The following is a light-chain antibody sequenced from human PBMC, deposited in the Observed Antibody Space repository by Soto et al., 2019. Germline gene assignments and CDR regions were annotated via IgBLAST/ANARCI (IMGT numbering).Light chain of an antibody. CDR3: QQYNSYTWT. CDR2: GAS. V-gene: IGKV3D-15*01. J-gene: IGKJ1*01. CDR1: QSVSSN. Sequence: EIVMTQSPATLSVSPGERATLSCRASQSVSSNLAWYQQKPGQAPRLLIYGASNRATGIPDRFSGSGSGTDFTLTISSLQPDDFATYYCQQYNSYTWTFGQGTKVDNK.